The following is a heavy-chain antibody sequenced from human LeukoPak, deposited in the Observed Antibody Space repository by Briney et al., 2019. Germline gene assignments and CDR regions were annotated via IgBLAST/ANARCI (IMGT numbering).Heavy chain of an antibody. D-gene: IGHD5/OR15-5a*01. CDR2: IYYSGST. CDR1: GDSISCSSYY. V-gene: IGHV4-39*01. CDR3: AWSTGDFAYGMDV. Sequence: SETLSLTCTVSGDSISCSSYYWGWVRQPPGKGLEWIGSIYYSGSTYYNPSLKSRVTISVDTSKNQFSLKLSSVTAADTAVYYCAWSTGDFAYGMDVWGQGTTVTVSS. J-gene: IGHJ6*02.